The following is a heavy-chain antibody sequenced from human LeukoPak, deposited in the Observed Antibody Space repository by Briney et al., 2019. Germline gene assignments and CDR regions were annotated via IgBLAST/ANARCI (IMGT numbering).Heavy chain of an antibody. CDR3: ARGLSQFGELSDASSY. V-gene: IGHV1-2*02. D-gene: IGHD3-10*01. CDR2: INPNSGGT. Sequence: ASVKVSCKASGYTFTGYYMHWVRQAPGQGLEWMGWINPNSGGTNYAQKFQGRVTMTRETSTSTAYMELRSLRSDDTAVYYCARGLSQFGELSDASSYWGQGTLVTVSS. J-gene: IGHJ4*02. CDR1: GYTFTGYY.